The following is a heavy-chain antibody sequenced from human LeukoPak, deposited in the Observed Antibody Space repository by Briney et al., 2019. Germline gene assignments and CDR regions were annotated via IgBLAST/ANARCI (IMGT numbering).Heavy chain of an antibody. CDR1: GYSISSGYY. CDR3: ARRYCSGGSCYAYAFDI. CDR2: IYTSGST. Sequence: SETLSLTCTVSGYSISSGYYWDWIRQPAGKGLEWIGRIYTSGSTNYNPSLKSRVTMSVDTSKNQFSLKLSSVTAADTAVYYCARRYCSGGSCYAYAFDIWGQGTMVTVSS. D-gene: IGHD2-15*01. V-gene: IGHV4-4*07. J-gene: IGHJ3*02.